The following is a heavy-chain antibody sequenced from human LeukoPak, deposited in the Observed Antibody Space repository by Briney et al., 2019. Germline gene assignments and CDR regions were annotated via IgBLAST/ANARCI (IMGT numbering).Heavy chain of an antibody. V-gene: IGHV3-23*01. CDR1: KFTFSTYA. CDR2: ISASGGST. Sequence: GGSLRLSCAASKFTFSTYAMSWVRQAPGKGLEWVSSISASGGSTYYADSVEGRFTISRDNSKDTLYLQMNSLRAEDTAVYYCAKDELRTKWFDPWGQGTLVTVSS. CDR3: AKDELRTKWFDP. D-gene: IGHD1-7*01. J-gene: IGHJ5*02.